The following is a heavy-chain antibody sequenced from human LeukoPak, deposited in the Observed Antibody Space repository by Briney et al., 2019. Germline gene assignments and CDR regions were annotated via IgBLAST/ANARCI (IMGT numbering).Heavy chain of an antibody. CDR1: GYTFTGYY. D-gene: IGHD5-18*01. V-gene: IGHV1-2*02. CDR2: INPNSGGT. CDR3: ARSVEYSYGDFDY. J-gene: IGHJ4*02. Sequence: ASVKVSCKASGYTFTGYYMHWVRQAPGQGLEWMGWINPNSGGTNYAQKFQGRVTMTRDTSISTAYMELSRLRSDDTAVYYCARSVEYSYGDFDYWGQGTLVTVSS.